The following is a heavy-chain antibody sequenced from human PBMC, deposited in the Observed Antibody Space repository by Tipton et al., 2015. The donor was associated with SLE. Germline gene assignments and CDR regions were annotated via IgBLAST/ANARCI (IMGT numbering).Heavy chain of an antibody. CDR1: GYTFTNHG. J-gene: IGHJ5*02. CDR3: ARERQLGL. Sequence: QVQLVQSGPEVKNPGASVKVSCKTSGYTFTNHGISWVRQAPGQGLEWMGWISGYNGDTHYAQKLQGRVTMTTDTSTTTAYMELRSLRSDDTAVYYCARERQLGLWGQGTLVTVSS. D-gene: IGHD6-13*01. V-gene: IGHV1-18*01. CDR2: ISGYNGDT.